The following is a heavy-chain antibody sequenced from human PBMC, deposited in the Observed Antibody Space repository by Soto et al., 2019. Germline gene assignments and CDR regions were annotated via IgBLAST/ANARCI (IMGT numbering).Heavy chain of an antibody. D-gene: IGHD6-13*01. J-gene: IGHJ5*02. CDR1: GFTFSDYC. Sequence: EVQLVESGGGLVQPGGSLRLSCAASGFTFSDYCMSWVRQAPGKGLEWVANIKKDESEKYYVDSVKGRFTISRDNAKNSLNLQMNSLRAEDAAVYYCARVSAAPDAWGQGTLVTVS. CDR3: ARVSAAPDA. CDR2: IKKDESEK. V-gene: IGHV3-7*03.